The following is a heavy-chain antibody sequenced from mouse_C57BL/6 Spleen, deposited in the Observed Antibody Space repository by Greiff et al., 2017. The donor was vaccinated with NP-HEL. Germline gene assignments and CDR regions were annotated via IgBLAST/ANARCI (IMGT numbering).Heavy chain of an antibody. CDR1: GYTFTDYE. J-gene: IGHJ1*03. CDR3: TRKRELGGSSPYWYFDV. V-gene: IGHV1-15*01. CDR2: IDPETGGT. D-gene: IGHD1-1*01. Sequence: QVQLQQSGAELVRPGASVTLSCKASGYTFTDYEMHWVKQTPVHGLEWIGAIDPETGGTAYNQKFKGKAILTADKSSSTAYMELRSLTYEDSAVYYCTRKRELGGSSPYWYFDVWGTGTTVTVSS.